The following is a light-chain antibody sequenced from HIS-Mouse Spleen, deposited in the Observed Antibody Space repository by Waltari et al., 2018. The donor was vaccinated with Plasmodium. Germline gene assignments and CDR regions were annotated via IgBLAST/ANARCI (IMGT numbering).Light chain of an antibody. V-gene: IGLV5-45*03. CDR3: MIWHSSAWV. CDR1: SGINVGTSR. Sequence: QAVLPQPSSLSASPGASASLTCTLRSGINVGTSRIYWSQQKPGSPPQYLLRYKSDSDKQQGSGVPSRFSGSKDASANAGILLISGLQSEDEADYYCMIWHSSAWVFGGGTKLTVL. CDR2: YKSDSDK. J-gene: IGLJ3*02.